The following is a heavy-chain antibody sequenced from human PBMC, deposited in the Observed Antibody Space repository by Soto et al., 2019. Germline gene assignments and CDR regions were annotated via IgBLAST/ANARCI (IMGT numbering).Heavy chain of an antibody. D-gene: IGHD1-26*01. CDR2: ISYTGDT. J-gene: IGHJ5*02. CDR3: ARIVVGATVDL. Sequence: SETLSLTCSVSGDSVSTDRYFWTWIRQPPGKGLEWIAYISYTGDTNYNPSLKSRVTISIDTSRNQFSLTLTSVTAAGTAVYFCARIVVGATVDLWGQGSLVTVSS. V-gene: IGHV4-61*01. CDR1: GDSVSTDRYF.